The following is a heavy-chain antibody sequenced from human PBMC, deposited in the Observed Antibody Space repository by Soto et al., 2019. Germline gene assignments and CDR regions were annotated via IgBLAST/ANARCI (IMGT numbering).Heavy chain of an antibody. J-gene: IGHJ4*02. CDR3: ARPNGYYGSGSYHPFDY. V-gene: IGHV4-34*01. D-gene: IGHD3-10*01. CDR1: GGSFSCYY. CDR2: INHSGST. Sequence: SETLSLTCAVYGGSFSCYYWSWIRQPPGKGLEWIGEINHSGSTNYNPSLKSRVTISVDTSKNQFSLKLSSVTAADTAVYYCARPNGYYGSGSYHPFDYWGQGTLVTVSS.